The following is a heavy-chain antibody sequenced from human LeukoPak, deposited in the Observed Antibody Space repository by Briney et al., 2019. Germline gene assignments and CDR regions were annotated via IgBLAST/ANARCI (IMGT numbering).Heavy chain of an antibody. V-gene: IGHV4-61*09. J-gene: IGHJ6*03. Sequence: SETLSLTCTVSGVSINTGSYYWSWIRQPAGKGLEWIGHIHISGSTKYNPSLKSRGSISVKTSKNEFSLRLSSVTAADTAVYYCARERGYGYYYMDVWGKGTTVTVSS. CDR2: IHISGST. D-gene: IGHD5-18*01. CDR1: GVSINTGSYY. CDR3: ARERGYGYYYMDV.